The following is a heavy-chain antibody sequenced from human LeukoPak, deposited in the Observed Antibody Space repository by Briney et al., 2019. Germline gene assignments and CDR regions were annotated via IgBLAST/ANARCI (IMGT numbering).Heavy chain of an antibody. J-gene: IGHJ5*01. D-gene: IGHD6-6*01. V-gene: IGHV3-23*01. CDR3: AKGSRIAARPTIWYDS. Sequence: GGSLRLSCAASGFTFSSYAMNWVRQAPGKGLEWVSSGHSDGTTYYADSVKGRFTVSRDNSKNTLSLQMNSLRAEDTAVYYCAKGSRIAARPTIWYDSWGQGTLVTVSS. CDR1: GFTFSSYA. CDR2: GHSDGTT.